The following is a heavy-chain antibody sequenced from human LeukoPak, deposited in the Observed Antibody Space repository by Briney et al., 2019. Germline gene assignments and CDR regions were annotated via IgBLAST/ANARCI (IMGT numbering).Heavy chain of an antibody. CDR3: TSGRPLGFDY. V-gene: IGHV4-59*13. Sequence: SETLSLTCTVSGGSISSYYWSWIRQPPGKGLEWIGYIYYSGSTNYNPSLKSRVTISVDTSKNQFSLKLSSVTAADAAVYYCTSGRPLGFDYWGQGTLVTVSS. CDR1: GGSISSYY. CDR2: IYYSGST. J-gene: IGHJ4*02. D-gene: IGHD1-26*01.